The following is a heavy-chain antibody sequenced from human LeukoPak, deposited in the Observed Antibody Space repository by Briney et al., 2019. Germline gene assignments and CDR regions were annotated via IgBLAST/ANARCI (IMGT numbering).Heavy chain of an antibody. D-gene: IGHD3-16*01. CDR1: GFTFSSYW. Sequence: GGPLRLSCAASGFTFSSYWMHWVRQAPGKGLECVSTISTNGGRTYYANSVKGRFTISRDNAKNTVYLQMGSLRAEDMAVYYCARERRGDDAFDIWGQGTMVTVSS. J-gene: IGHJ3*02. V-gene: IGHV3-64*01. CDR2: ISTNGGRT. CDR3: ARERRGDDAFDI.